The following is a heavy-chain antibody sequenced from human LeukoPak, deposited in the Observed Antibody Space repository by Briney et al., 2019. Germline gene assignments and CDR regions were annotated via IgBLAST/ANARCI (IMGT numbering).Heavy chain of an antibody. J-gene: IGHJ6*02. CDR2: ISSDGSKI. Sequence: GGSLRLSCAASGFTFSGYAMHRVRQAPGKGLEWVAIISSDGSKIYYADSVKGRFTISRDNSKNTLYLQMNSLRAEDTAVYYCARDRGSLYSYGMDVWGQGTTVTVSS. V-gene: IGHV3-30*04. D-gene: IGHD3-10*01. CDR1: GFTFSGYA. CDR3: ARDRGSLYSYGMDV.